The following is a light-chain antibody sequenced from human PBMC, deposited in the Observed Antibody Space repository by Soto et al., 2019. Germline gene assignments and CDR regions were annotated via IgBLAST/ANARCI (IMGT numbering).Light chain of an antibody. J-gene: IGLJ2*01. CDR1: NIGSKR. CDR3: QVFDSISDIVV. V-gene: IGLV3-21*02. Sequence: SYELTQPPSVSVAPGQTARLTFGGNNIGSKRVQWYQQKPGLAPVLVLYDDSDRPSGIPERFSGSNSGNAATLNISRAEAGYEAAYYCQVFDSISDIVVFGAGTKLTVL. CDR2: DDS.